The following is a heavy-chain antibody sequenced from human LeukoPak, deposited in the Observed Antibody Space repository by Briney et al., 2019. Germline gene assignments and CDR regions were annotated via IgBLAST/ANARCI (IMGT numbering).Heavy chain of an antibody. CDR3: ATTMVRGIIILQPFDY. J-gene: IGHJ4*02. CDR1: GFTFSNSA. D-gene: IGHD3-10*01. CDR2: ISSDGNNI. V-gene: IGHV3-30-3*01. Sequence: GGSLRLSCSVSGFTFSNSAIHWVRQAPGKGLEWEAVISSDGNNIDYADSVKGRFTISRDNSMDTLYLQMNSLRVEDTAMYFCATTMVRGIIILQPFDYWGQGTLVTVSS.